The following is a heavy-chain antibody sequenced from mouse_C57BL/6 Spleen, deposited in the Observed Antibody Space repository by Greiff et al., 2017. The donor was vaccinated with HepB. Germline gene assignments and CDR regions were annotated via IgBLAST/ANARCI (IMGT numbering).Heavy chain of an antibody. CDR3: ARRHYYGSSYVGYAMDY. Sequence: EVQGVESGGGLVKPGGSLKLSCAASGFTFSDYGMHWVRQAPEKGLEWVAYISSGSSTIYYADTVKGRFTISRDNAKNTLFLQMTSLRSEDTAMYYCARRHYYGSSYVGYAMDYWGQGTSVTVSS. CDR2: ISSGSSTI. CDR1: GFTFSDYG. D-gene: IGHD1-1*01. J-gene: IGHJ4*01. V-gene: IGHV5-17*01.